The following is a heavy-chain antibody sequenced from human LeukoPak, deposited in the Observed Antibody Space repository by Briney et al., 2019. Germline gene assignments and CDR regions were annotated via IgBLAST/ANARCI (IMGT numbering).Heavy chain of an antibody. J-gene: IGHJ6*02. D-gene: IGHD2-2*01. CDR2: ISYDGSNK. CDR3: ASTLIVVVPAALYYYYGMDV. Sequence: PGRSLRLSCAASGFTFSSYAMHWVRQVPGKGLEWVAVISYDGSNKYYADSVKGRFTISRDNSKNTLYLQMNSLRAEDTAVYYCASTLIVVVPAALYYYYGMDVWGQGTTVTVSS. V-gene: IGHV3-30-3*01. CDR1: GFTFSSYA.